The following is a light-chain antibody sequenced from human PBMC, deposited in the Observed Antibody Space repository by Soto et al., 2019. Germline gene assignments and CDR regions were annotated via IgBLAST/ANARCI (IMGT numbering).Light chain of an antibody. CDR3: AAWDDSLSGPP. V-gene: IGLV1-47*01. CDR2: RNN. J-gene: IGLJ2*01. Sequence: QSVLTQPPSASGTPGQRVTISCSGSSSNVGSNFVYWYQQLPGTAPRLLIYRNNQRPSGVPDRFAASKSGTSASLAISGLRSEDEADYHCAAWDDSLSGPPFGGGTKLTVL. CDR1: SSNVGSNF.